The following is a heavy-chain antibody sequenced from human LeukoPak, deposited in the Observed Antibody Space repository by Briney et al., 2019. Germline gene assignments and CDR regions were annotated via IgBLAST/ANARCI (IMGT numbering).Heavy chain of an antibody. D-gene: IGHD6-19*01. CDR2: INPNSGGT. Sequence: ASVKVSCKASGYTFTGYYMHWVRQAPGQGLEWMGWINPNSGGTNYAQKFQGRVTITADKSTSTAYMELSSLRSEDTAVYYCARFTYSSGRRYYYYGMDVWGQGTTVTVSS. J-gene: IGHJ6*02. CDR3: ARFTYSSGRRYYYYGMDV. CDR1: GYTFTGYY. V-gene: IGHV1-2*02.